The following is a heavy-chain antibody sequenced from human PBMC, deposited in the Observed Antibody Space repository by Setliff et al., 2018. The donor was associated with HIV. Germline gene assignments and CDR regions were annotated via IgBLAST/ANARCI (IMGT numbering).Heavy chain of an antibody. D-gene: IGHD3-10*01. CDR2: SFYSGST. V-gene: IGHV4-59*01. J-gene: IGHJ4*02. Sequence: SETLSLTCAVYGGSFSGYYWTWIRQPPGKGLEWIGYSFYSGSTNYNPSLKSRVTISIDTSKNQFSLKLISVTAADTAMYYCARLDYGSGSYPYLFDYWGQGALVTVSS. CDR1: GGSFSGYY. CDR3: ARLDYGSGSYPYLFDY.